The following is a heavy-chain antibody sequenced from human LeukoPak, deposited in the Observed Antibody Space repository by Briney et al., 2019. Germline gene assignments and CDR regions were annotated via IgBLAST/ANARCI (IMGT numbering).Heavy chain of an antibody. CDR2: ITGSGGST. V-gene: IGHV3-23*01. J-gene: IGHJ4*02. Sequence: GGSLRLSCAPSGFTFDNFAMTWVRQAPGRGLEWVSEITGSGGSTYYADSVKGRFTISRDNSKNTLYLQMNSLRAEDTAIYYCARELFDFDYWGQGTLVTVSS. CDR1: GFTFDNFA. D-gene: IGHD3-10*01. CDR3: ARELFDFDY.